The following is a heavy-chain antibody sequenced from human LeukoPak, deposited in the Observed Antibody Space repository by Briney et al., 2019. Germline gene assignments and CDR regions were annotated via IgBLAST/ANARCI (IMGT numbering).Heavy chain of an antibody. CDR1: GGSIRSDDSY. V-gene: IGHV4-30-4*01. D-gene: IGHD5-12*01. Sequence: SETLSLTCSVSGGSIRSDDSYWTWIRQSPGKGLEWIGYMYYSGNTYYNPSPKSRVTISEDRSKSQISLRLASLTAADTAVYYCARDRWMKAGNIWLHYGMDVWGQGITVTVSS. CDR2: MYYSGNT. CDR3: ARDRWMKAGNIWLHYGMDV. J-gene: IGHJ6*02.